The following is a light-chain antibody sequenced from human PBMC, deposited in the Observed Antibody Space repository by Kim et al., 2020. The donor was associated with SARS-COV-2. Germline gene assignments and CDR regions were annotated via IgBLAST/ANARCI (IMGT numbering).Light chain of an antibody. J-gene: IGKJ2*01. CDR2: KTS. CDR3: LQYNPDSRS. CDR1: QSISTW. Sequence: SASVGDTVTITCRASQSISTWLAWYQQRPGKAPKLLIYKTSSLDSGVPSRFSGSGSGTEFTLTISSLQPDDFATYYCLQYNPDSRSFGQGTKLEI. V-gene: IGKV1-5*03.